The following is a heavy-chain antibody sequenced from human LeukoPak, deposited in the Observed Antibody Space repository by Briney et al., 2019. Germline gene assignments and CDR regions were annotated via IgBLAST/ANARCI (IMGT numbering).Heavy chain of an antibody. V-gene: IGHV1-46*01. D-gene: IGHD3-10*01. CDR2: INPSGGST. J-gene: IGHJ5*02. CDR3: ASLYYYGSGPNNWFDP. CDR1: GYTFTSYY. Sequence: GASVKVSCKASGYTFTSYYMHWVRQAPGQGLEWMGIINPSGGSTSYAQKFQGRVTMTRDTSISTAYMELSRLRSDDTAVYYCASLYYYGSGPNNWFDPWGQGTLVTVSS.